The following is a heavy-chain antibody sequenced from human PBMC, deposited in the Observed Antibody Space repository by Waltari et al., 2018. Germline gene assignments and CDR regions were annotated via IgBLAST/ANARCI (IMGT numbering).Heavy chain of an antibody. CDR2: IIPIFGTA. V-gene: IGHV1-69*15. D-gene: IGHD3-22*01. CDR3: ARLMYYYDSSGYSSYFDY. CDR1: GGTFSSYA. J-gene: IGHJ4*02. Sequence: QVQLVQSGAEVKKPGSSVKVSCKASGGTFSSYAISWVRQAPGQGLEWMGRIIPIFGTANYAQKFQGRVTMTADESTSTAYMELSSLRSEDTAVYYCARLMYYYDSSGYSSYFDYWGQGTLVTVSS.